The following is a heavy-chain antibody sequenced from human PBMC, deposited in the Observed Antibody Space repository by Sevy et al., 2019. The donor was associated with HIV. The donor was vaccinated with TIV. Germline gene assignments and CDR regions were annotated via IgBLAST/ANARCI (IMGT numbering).Heavy chain of an antibody. CDR2: ISGSGGSGDKT. CDR1: GFTFSSYA. CDR3: ARKYDSSGYFDY. Sequence: GGSLRLSCAASGFTFSSYAMNWVHQAPGKGLEWVSGISGSGGSGDKTNYADSVKGRFTISGDDCKNSLYLQLNTLRAGDTAIYYCARKYDSSGYFDYWGQGTLVTVSS. D-gene: IGHD3-22*01. V-gene: IGHV3-23*01. J-gene: IGHJ4*02.